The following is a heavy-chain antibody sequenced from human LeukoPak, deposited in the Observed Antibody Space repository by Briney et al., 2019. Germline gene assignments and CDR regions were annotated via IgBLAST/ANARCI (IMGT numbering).Heavy chain of an antibody. CDR1: GFTFSSYA. Sequence: GGSLRLSCAASGFTFSSYAMSWVRQAPGKVLEWVSDINGSGGSTYYADSVKGRFTISRDNAKNSLYLQMNSLRAEDTAVYYCAELGITMIGGVWGKGTTVTISS. CDR3: AELGITMIGGV. D-gene: IGHD3-10*02. J-gene: IGHJ6*04. CDR2: INGSGGST. V-gene: IGHV3-23*01.